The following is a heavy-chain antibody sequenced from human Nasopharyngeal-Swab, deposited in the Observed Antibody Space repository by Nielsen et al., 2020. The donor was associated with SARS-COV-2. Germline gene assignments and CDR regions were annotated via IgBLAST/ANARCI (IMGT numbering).Heavy chain of an antibody. Sequence: SETLSLTCAIYGDSVSSNSAAWNWIRPSTSRGLEWLGRTYYRSKWYNDYAVSVKSRITINPDTSKNQFSLQLNSVTPEDTAVYYCARDKGRCGRSGGGSSSSPYYYYGMDVWGQGTTVTVSS. D-gene: IGHD6-6*01. J-gene: IGHJ6*02. CDR1: GDSVSSNSAA. CDR3: ARDKGRCGRSGGGSSSSPYYYYGMDV. CDR2: TYYRSKWYN. V-gene: IGHV6-1*01.